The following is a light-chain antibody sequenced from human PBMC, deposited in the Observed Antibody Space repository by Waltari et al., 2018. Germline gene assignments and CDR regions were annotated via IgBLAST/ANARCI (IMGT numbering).Light chain of an antibody. CDR3: QQYDRSPDA. Sequence: EIVLTQSPGTLSWSPGERATLSCRPSQSVTSNYLAWNQQRPGQAPRLRIYGSSNRATGIPDRFSGSGSGTDFSLTINRLEPEDFAVYYCQQYDRSPDAFGQGTKLEIK. CDR1: QSVTSNY. J-gene: IGKJ2*01. CDR2: GSS. V-gene: IGKV3-20*01.